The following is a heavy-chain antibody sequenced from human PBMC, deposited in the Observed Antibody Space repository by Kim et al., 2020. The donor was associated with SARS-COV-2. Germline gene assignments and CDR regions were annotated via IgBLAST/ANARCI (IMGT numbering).Heavy chain of an antibody. D-gene: IGHD5-18*01. Sequence: GGSLRLSCAASGFTFSSYEMNWVRQAPGKGLEWVSYISSSGSTIYYADSVKGRFTISRDNAKNSLYLQMNSLRAEDTAVYYCARDPPSKGQLWYYYYYGMDVWGQGTTVTVSS. CDR1: GFTFSSYE. V-gene: IGHV3-48*03. CDR2: ISSSGSTI. J-gene: IGHJ6*02. CDR3: ARDPPSKGQLWYYYYYGMDV.